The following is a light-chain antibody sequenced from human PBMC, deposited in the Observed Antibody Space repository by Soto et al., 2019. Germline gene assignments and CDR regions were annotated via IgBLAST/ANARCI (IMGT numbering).Light chain of an antibody. J-gene: IGKJ5*01. CDR3: QQYNNWPPIT. CDR2: GAS. Sequence: EIVLTQSPGTLSLSPGERGTLSCSSSQSVSSSYLAWYQQKPGQAPRLLIYGASTRATGIPARFSGSGSGTEFTLTISSLQSEDFAIYYCQQYNNWPPITFGQGTRL. V-gene: IGKV3-15*01. CDR1: QSVSSSY.